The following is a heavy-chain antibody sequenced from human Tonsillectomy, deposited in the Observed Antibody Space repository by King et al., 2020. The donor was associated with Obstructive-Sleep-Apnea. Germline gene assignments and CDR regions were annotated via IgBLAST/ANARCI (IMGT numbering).Heavy chain of an antibody. CDR1: GGSISRYY. Sequence: VQLQESGPGLVKPSETLSLTCTVSGGSISRYYWTWIRQPPGKGLEWIGYIYYSETTKYNPSLKSRVSISVDTSKNRFSLNLSSVTAADTAVYYCARGSDSSGYSQTSWYFDLWAVAPWSLSPQ. CDR3: ARGSDSSGYSQTSWYFDL. D-gene: IGHD3-22*01. CDR2: IYYSETT. J-gene: IGHJ2*01. V-gene: IGHV4-59*01.